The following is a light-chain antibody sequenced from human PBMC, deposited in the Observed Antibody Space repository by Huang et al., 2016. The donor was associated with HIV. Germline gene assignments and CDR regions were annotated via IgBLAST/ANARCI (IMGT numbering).Light chain of an antibody. V-gene: IGKV3-20*01. Sequence: ENVLTQSPGTLSLSPGATATLSCRASQRVNDNYLAWYQQKPGQAPRLLIYGASTRATGIPDRLRGMGSGTDFTLTISRLAPEDFAVYYCQQYGSSGTFGQGTRVDI. CDR3: QQYGSSGT. CDR2: GAS. CDR1: QRVNDNY. J-gene: IGKJ1*01.